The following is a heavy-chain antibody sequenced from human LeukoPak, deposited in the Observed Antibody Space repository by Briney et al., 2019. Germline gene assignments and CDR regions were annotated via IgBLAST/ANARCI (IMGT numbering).Heavy chain of an antibody. CDR2: IWYDATDK. V-gene: IGHV3-33*06. Sequence: GGSLRLSCAASGFTFSNYDMHWVRQAPGEGLEWVAVIWYDATDKYYADSVKGRFTISRDNSKNTLYLQVNSLRAEDTAVYYCAKNNRDAMDVWGQGTTVTVSS. CDR3: AKNNRDAMDV. J-gene: IGHJ6*01. CDR1: GFTFSNYD. D-gene: IGHD1-14*01.